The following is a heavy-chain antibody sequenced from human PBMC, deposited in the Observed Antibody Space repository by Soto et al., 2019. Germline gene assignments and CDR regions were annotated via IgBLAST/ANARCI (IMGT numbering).Heavy chain of an antibody. CDR3: ARGDSTDCSNGVCSFFYNHDMDV. D-gene: IGHD2-8*01. V-gene: IGHV1-2*04. Sequence: ASVKVSCKASGYSFTDYHIHWVRQAPGQGLEWLGRINPKSGCTSTAQKFQGWVTMTTDTSISTASMELTRLTSDDTAIYYCARGDSTDCSNGVCSFFYNHDMDVWGQGTTVTVPS. CDR2: INPKSGCT. CDR1: GYSFTDYH. J-gene: IGHJ6*02.